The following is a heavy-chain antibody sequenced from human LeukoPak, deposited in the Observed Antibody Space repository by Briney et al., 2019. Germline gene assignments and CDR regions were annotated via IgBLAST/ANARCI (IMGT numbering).Heavy chain of an antibody. D-gene: IGHD6-19*01. CDR3: ARTSGWFDY. V-gene: IGHV6-1*01. Sequence: SQTLSLTCAISGDSVSSNSAAWNWIRQSPSRGLEWLGRTYYRSKWYSEYAPSLRGRLTIKPDTSKNQFSLQLNSVTPEDTAVYYCARTSGWFDYWGQGTPVTVSS. CDR2: TYYRSKWYS. J-gene: IGHJ5*01. CDR1: GDSVSSNSAA.